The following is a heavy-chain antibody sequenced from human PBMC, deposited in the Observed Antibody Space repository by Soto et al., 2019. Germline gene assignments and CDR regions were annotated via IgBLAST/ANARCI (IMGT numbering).Heavy chain of an antibody. CDR1: GGTFSSYA. CDR2: IIPIFGTA. V-gene: IGHV1-69*01. J-gene: IGHJ6*02. Sequence: QVQLVQSGAEVKKPGSSVKVSCKASGGTFSSYAISWVRQAPGQGLEWMGGIIPIFGTANYAQKFQGRVTITADESTSIAYMELSSLRSEDTAVYYFASTDMDSSGYYYNYYYYGMDVWGQGTTVTVSS. D-gene: IGHD3-22*01. CDR3: ASTDMDSSGYYYNYYYYGMDV.